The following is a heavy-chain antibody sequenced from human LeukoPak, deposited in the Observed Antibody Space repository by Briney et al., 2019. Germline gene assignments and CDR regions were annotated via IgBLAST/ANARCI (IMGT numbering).Heavy chain of an antibody. CDR3: ARLWELRGPYYYYGMDV. D-gene: IGHD1-26*01. CDR2: IIPIFGTA. J-gene: IGHJ6*02. V-gene: IGHV1-69*01. Sequence: VKVSXXXSGGXFSSYXISWVRQAPGQGLEWMGGIIPIFGTANYAQKFQGRVTITADESTSTAYMELSSLRSEVTAVYYCARLWELRGPYYYYGMDVWGQGTTVTVSS. CDR1: GGXFSSYX.